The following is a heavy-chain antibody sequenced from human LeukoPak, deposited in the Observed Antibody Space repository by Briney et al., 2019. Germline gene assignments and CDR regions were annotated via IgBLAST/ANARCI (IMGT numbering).Heavy chain of an antibody. CDR3: ARDSYYYDSSGHSDAFDI. CDR1: GGSISSYY. CDR2: IYTSVST. V-gene: IGHV4-4*07. J-gene: IGHJ3*02. D-gene: IGHD3-22*01. Sequence: PSETLSLTCTVSGGSISSYYWSWIRQPAGKGLEWIGRIYTSVSTNYNPSLKSRVTMSVDTSKNQFSLKLSSVTAADTAVYYCARDSYYYDSSGHSDAFDIWGQGTMVTVSS.